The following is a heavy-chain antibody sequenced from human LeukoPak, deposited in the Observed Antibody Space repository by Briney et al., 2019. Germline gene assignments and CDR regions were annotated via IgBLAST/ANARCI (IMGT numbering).Heavy chain of an antibody. D-gene: IGHD3-22*01. Sequence: GGSLRLSCAASGFTFSDYYMSWIRQAPGKGLEWVSYISSSGSTIYYADSVKGRFTISRDNAKNSLYLQMNSLRAEDTAVYYCARDLSDYYDSSGYCPGAFDIWGQGTVVTVSS. CDR3: ARDLSDYYDSSGYCPGAFDI. J-gene: IGHJ3*02. CDR2: ISSSGSTI. V-gene: IGHV3-11*04. CDR1: GFTFSDYY.